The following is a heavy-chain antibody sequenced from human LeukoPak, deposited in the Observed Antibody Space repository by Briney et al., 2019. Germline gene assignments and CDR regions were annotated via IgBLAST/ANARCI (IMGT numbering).Heavy chain of an antibody. D-gene: IGHD6-19*01. Sequence: GGSLRLSCAASGFTFSTYGMHWVRQDPGKGLEWVAFIRYEESTKYYADSVKGRFTISRDNSKNTLYLQMNSLRDEDTAVYYCAKSLHSSGWTYYFDYWGQGTLVTVSS. CDR3: AKSLHSSGWTYYFDY. V-gene: IGHV3-30*02. CDR1: GFTFSTYG. CDR2: IRYEESTK. J-gene: IGHJ4*02.